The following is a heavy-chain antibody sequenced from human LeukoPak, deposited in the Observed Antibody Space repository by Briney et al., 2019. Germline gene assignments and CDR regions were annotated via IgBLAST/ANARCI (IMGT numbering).Heavy chain of an antibody. CDR1: GVSISSSSYY. J-gene: IGHJ3*02. Sequence: SETLSLTCTVSGVSISSSSYYWGWIRQPPGKGLEWIGSIYYSGSTYYNPSLKSRVTISVDTSKNQFSLRLSSVTAADTAVYYCARRQKYCSGGSCYYSNAFDIWGQGTMVTVSS. CDR3: ARRQKYCSGGSCYYSNAFDI. CDR2: IYYSGST. D-gene: IGHD2-15*01. V-gene: IGHV4-39*07.